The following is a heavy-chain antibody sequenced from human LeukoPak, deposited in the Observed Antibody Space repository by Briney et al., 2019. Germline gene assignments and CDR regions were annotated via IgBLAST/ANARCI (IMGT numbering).Heavy chain of an antibody. CDR3: ARGRTENDY. V-gene: IGHV4-59*01. CDR2: IYYSGST. Sequence: SETLSLTCTVSGGSISSYYWSWIRQPPGKGLEWIGYIYYSGSTNYNPSLKSRVTISVDTSKNQFSLKLSSVTAADTAVYYCARGRTENDYWGQEPWSPSPQ. J-gene: IGHJ4*01. CDR1: GGSISSYY.